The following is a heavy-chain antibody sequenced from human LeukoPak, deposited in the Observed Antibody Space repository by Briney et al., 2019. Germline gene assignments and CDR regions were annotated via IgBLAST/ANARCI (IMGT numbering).Heavy chain of an antibody. CDR2: ISAYNGNT. V-gene: IGHV1-18*01. D-gene: IGHD3-16*01. CDR3: ARDHPVKGVRLGDGQRDNWFDP. J-gene: IGHJ5*02. Sequence: ASVKVSCKASGYTFTSYGISWVRQAPGQGLEWMGWISAYNGNTNYAQKLQGRVTMTTDTSTSTAYMELRSLSSDDTAVYYCARDHPVKGVRLGDGQRDNWFDPWGQGTLVTVSS. CDR1: GYTFTSYG.